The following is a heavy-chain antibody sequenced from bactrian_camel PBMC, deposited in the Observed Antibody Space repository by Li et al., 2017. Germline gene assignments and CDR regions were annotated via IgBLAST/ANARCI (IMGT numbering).Heavy chain of an antibody. Sequence: HVLLVESGGGSVQSGGSLRLSCAVSGYTSSRHCLGWSRQAPGKEREGVACISWDSGTSWYPDSVKGRFAMSRDNDKNIVYLQLNSLRDEDQAMYYCARPATPAYVLSGYDYWGQGTQVTVS. CDR2: ISWDSGTS. CDR3: ARPATPAYVLSGYDY. D-gene: IGHD1*01. J-gene: IGHJ4*01. V-gene: IGHV3S60*01. CDR1: GYTSSRHC.